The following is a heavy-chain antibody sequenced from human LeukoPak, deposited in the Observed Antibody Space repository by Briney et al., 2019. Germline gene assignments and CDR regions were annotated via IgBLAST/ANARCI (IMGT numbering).Heavy chain of an antibody. V-gene: IGHV3-23*01. CDR3: ARDRRDNYGYNY. CDR2: VSGSGSST. J-gene: IGHJ4*02. CDR1: RFTLSSYA. Sequence: GGSPRLSCAASRFTLSSYATSWVRQAPGKGLEWVSSVSGSGSSTYYADSVKGRFTISRDNSKNTLYLQMNSLRAEDTAVYYCARDRRDNYGYNYWGQGTLVTVSS. D-gene: IGHD5-18*01.